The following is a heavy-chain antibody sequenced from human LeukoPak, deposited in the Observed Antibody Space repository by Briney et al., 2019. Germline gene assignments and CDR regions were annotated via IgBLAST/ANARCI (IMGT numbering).Heavy chain of an antibody. Sequence: SGTLSLTCGVSGGLISGTNWLSWVCQPPGQGLEWIGEISLAGQTNYNPSLNGRVTMSLDKSSNQLSLHLTSVTAADTATYFCSRESGPFCPFGYWGQGTLVIVSS. J-gene: IGHJ4*02. D-gene: IGHD1-26*01. CDR1: GGLISGTNW. V-gene: IGHV4-4*02. CDR3: SRESGPFCPFGY. CDR2: ISLAGQT.